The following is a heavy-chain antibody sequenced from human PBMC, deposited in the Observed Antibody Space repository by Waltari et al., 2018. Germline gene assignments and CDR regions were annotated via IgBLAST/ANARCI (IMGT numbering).Heavy chain of an antibody. Sequence: QVQLQQWGAGLLKPSETLSLTCAVYGGSFSGYYWRWIRQPPGKGLEWIGEINHSGSTNYNPSLKSRVTISVDTSKNQFSLKLSSVTAADTAVYYCARHSRITMVRGVITLLDYWGQGTLVTVSS. CDR3: ARHSRITMVRGVITLLDY. D-gene: IGHD3-10*01. J-gene: IGHJ4*02. V-gene: IGHV4-34*01. CDR2: INHSGST. CDR1: GGSFSGYY.